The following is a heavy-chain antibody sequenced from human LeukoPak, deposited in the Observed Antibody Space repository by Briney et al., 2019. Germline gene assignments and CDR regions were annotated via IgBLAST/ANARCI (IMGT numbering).Heavy chain of an antibody. Sequence: GGSLRLSCAASGFTFSNYGMSWVRQAPGKGLEWVSTISGSGGNTYYADSVKGRFTISRDTSKNTLYLQMNSPRAEDTAVYYCAKDMYYDSSGPVFDYCGQGTLVTVSS. J-gene: IGHJ4*02. CDR1: GFTFSNYG. CDR3: AKDMYYDSSGPVFDY. D-gene: IGHD3-22*01. V-gene: IGHV3-23*01. CDR2: ISGSGGNT.